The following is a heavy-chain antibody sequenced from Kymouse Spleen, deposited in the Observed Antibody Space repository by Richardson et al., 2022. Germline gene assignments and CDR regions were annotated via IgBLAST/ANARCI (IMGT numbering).Heavy chain of an antibody. J-gene: IGHJ6*02. V-gene: IGHV3-23*04. CDR1: GFTFSSYA. CDR2: ISGSGGST. Sequence: EVQLVESGGGLVQPGGSLRLSCAASGFTFSSYAMSWVRQAPGKGLEWVSAISGSGGSTYYADSVKGRFTISRDNSKNTLYLQMNSLRAEDTAVYYCAKEGTWNYVYYYYGMDVWGQGTTVTVSS. CDR3: AKEGTWNYVYYYYGMDV. D-gene: IGHD1-7*01.